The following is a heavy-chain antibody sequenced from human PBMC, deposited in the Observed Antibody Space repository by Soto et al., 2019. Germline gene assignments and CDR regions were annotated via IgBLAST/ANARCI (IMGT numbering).Heavy chain of an antibody. CDR1: GYTFTSYD. J-gene: IGHJ3*02. Sequence: ASVKVSCKASGYTFTSYDINWVRQATGQGLEWMGWMNPNSGNTGYAQKFQGRATMTRNTSISTAYMELSSLRSEDTAVYYCARPYYDYVWGSYRPDAFDIWGQGTMVTVSS. D-gene: IGHD3-16*02. CDR3: ARPYYDYVWGSYRPDAFDI. V-gene: IGHV1-8*01. CDR2: MNPNSGNT.